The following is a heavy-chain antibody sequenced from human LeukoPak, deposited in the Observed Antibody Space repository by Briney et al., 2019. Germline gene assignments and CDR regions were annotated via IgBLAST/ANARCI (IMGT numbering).Heavy chain of an antibody. CDR3: ARDLAVAGY. J-gene: IGHJ4*02. CDR2: ITDNGSSI. V-gene: IGHV3-11*01. CDR1: GFTFSHYY. Sequence: GGSLRLSCAASGFTFSHYYMGWIRQAPGKGLEWVSYITDNGSSIHYADSVKGRFTMSRDNAKNSLYLQMNSLRAEDTAVYYCARDLAVAGYWGQGTLVTVSS. D-gene: IGHD6-19*01.